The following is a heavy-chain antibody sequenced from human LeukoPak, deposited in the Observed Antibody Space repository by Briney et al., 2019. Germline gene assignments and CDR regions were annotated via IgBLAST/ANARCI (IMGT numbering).Heavy chain of an antibody. J-gene: IGHJ3*02. V-gene: IGHV1-2*02. CDR2: INPSSGGT. D-gene: IGHD3-3*01. CDR1: GYTFTGYY. Sequence: ASVKVSCKASGYTFTGYYMHWVRQAPGQGLEWMGWINPSSGGTNYAQKFQGRVTMTRDTSISTAYMELSRLRSDDTAVYYCARDRAREGITIFGVVKNAFDIWGQGTMVTVSS. CDR3: ARDRAREGITIFGVVKNAFDI.